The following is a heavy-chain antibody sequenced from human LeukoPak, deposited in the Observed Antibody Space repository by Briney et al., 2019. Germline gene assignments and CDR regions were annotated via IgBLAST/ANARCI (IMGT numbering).Heavy chain of an antibody. J-gene: IGHJ5*02. V-gene: IGHV4-59*01. CDR3: ARLARFPLAYNWFDP. Sequence: SETLSLTCTVSGGSISSYYWSWIRQPPGKGLEWLGYNYCSGSTNYNPSLKSRVTISVDTSKNQFSLKLSSVTAADTAVYYCARLARFPLAYNWFDPWGQGTLVTVSS. D-gene: IGHD3-3*01. CDR1: GGSISSYY. CDR2: NYCSGST.